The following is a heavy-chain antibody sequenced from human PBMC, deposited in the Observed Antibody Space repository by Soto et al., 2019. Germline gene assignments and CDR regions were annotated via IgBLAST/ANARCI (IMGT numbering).Heavy chain of an antibody. CDR2: IYHSGST. CDR3: ARGFEYYYGSGSPQNNWFDP. CDR1: GGSISSGGYS. J-gene: IGHJ5*02. D-gene: IGHD3-10*01. V-gene: IGHV4-30-2*01. Sequence: SETLSLTCAVSGGSISSGGYSWSWIRQPPGKGLEWIGYIYHSGSTYYNPSLKSRVTISVDRSKNQFSLKLSSVTAADTAVYYCARGFEYYYGSGSPQNNWFDPWGQGTLVTVSS.